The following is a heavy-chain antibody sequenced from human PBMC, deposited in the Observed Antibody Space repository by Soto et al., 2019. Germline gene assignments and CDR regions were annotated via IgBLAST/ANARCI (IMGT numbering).Heavy chain of an antibody. J-gene: IGHJ5*02. CDR2: VYYTGST. V-gene: IGHV4-59*11. Sequence: SETLSLTCSVSGGSINNHYWSWIRQPPGKGLEWIGYVYYTGSTNYNPSLKSRVTITRDTSASTAYMELSSLRSEDTAVYYCARGLITGKLYGQNNWFDPWGQGTLVTSPQ. CDR1: GGSINNHY. D-gene: IGHD1-20*01. CDR3: ARGLITGKLYGQNNWFDP.